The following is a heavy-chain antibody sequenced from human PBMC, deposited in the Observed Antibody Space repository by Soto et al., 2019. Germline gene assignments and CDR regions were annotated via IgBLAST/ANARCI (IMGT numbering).Heavy chain of an antibody. Sequence: LGPALKISCKRSGYRFNIYWIAWVRQKPGKGLEWMGIIFPGDSDARYSPSFQGQVTISVDKSISTAYVQWSSLEASDTAIYYCARRNSNFGAFDIWGQGTMVTVSS. V-gene: IGHV5-51*01. CDR2: IFPGDSDA. CDR3: ARRNSNFGAFDI. D-gene: IGHD3-16*01. CDR1: GYRFNIYW. J-gene: IGHJ3*02.